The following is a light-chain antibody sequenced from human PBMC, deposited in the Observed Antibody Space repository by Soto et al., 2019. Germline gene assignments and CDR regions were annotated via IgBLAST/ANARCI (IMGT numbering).Light chain of an antibody. Sequence: DIQLTPSPSAMSASVGHRVTLTCRASQTISTYLNWYQQKPGKAPKLLIYGASSLQSGVPSRFSGSGSGTDFTLTISSLQPEDFGTYYCQQSFSTPRTFGQGTKLDI. J-gene: IGKJ1*01. CDR3: QQSFSTPRT. CDR1: QTISTY. CDR2: GAS. V-gene: IGKV1-39*01.